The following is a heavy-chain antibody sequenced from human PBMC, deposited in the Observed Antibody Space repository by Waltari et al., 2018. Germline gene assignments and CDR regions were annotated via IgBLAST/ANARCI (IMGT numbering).Heavy chain of an antibody. V-gene: IGHV3-7*03. CDR3: ARGSTGYVRVWDC. D-gene: IGHD2-2*01. CDR1: GFSFSAYW. J-gene: IGHJ4*02. CDR2: RKYDGSAT. Sequence: EVQLMESGGGLVQPGGSLRLSCAASGFSFSAYWMTWVRQAPGKGLEGVANRKYDGSATYHVDSVNGRFTISRDNAKNSLYLQMNDVSAEDTAIYYCARGSTGYVRVWDCWGQGTVVTVSS.